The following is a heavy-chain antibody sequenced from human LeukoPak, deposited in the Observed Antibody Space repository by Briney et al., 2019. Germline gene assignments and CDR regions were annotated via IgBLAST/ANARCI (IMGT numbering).Heavy chain of an antibody. CDR1: GFTFSSYA. J-gene: IGHJ4*02. V-gene: IGHV3-23*01. Sequence: GGSLRLSCAASGFTFSSYAMTWVRQPPGKGLEWVSTISANGGTTYYADSVKGRFTISRDNSKNTLYLQMNSLRPEDTAVYYCARDSYSVVGKYDSSGYYGDSWGQGTLVTVSS. D-gene: IGHD3-22*01. CDR3: ARDSYSVVGKYDSSGYYGDS. CDR2: ISANGGTT.